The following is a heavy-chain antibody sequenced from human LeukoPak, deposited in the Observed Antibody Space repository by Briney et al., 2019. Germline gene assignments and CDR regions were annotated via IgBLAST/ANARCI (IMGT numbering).Heavy chain of an antibody. V-gene: IGHV3-23*01. CDR2: ISGGGGST. Sequence: GGSLRLSCAASEFTFSSYAMSWVRQAPGKGLEWVSAISGGGGSTYYADSVKGRFTISRDNSKNTLYLQMNSLRAEDTAVYYCAKDHGLYSSSWYDYWGQGTLVTVSS. J-gene: IGHJ4*02. CDR1: EFTFSSYA. D-gene: IGHD6-13*01. CDR3: AKDHGLYSSSWYDY.